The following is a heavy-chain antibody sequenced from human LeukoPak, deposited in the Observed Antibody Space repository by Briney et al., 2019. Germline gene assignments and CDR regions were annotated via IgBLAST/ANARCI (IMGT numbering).Heavy chain of an antibody. V-gene: IGHV4-30-2*03. J-gene: IGHJ4*02. D-gene: IGHD1-26*01. CDR2: IYYSGST. CDR1: GGSISSGGYS. CDR3: ARGRWELRRRGENYFDY. Sequence: SETLSLTCAVSGGSISSGGYSWSWIRQPPGKGLEWIGSIYYSGSTYYNPSLKSRVTISVDTSKNQSSLKLSSMTAADTAVYYCARGRWELRRRGENYFDYWGQGTLVTVSS.